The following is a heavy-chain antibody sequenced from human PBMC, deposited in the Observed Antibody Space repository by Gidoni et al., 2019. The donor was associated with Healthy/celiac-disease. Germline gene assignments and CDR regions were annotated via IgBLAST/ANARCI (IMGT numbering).Heavy chain of an antibody. J-gene: IGHJ4*02. CDR1: GFTFRSYG. CDR2: ISYDGSNK. D-gene: IGHD2-15*01. Sequence: QVQLVESGGGVVQPGRSLRLSCAASGFTFRSYGMHWVRQAPGKGLEWVAVISYDGSNKYYADSVKGRFTISRDNSKNTLYLQMNSLRAEDTAVYYCAKVGYSGLIAATLAKWGQGTLVTVSS. V-gene: IGHV3-30*18. CDR3: AKVGYSGLIAATLAK.